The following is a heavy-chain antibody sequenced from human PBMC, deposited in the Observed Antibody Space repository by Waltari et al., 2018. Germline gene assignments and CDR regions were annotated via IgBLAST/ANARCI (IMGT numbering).Heavy chain of an antibody. CDR3: ARDLSVGAARPGYYYYGMDV. J-gene: IGHJ6*02. CDR2: IYYSGST. CDR1: GGSISSYY. D-gene: IGHD6-6*01. Sequence: QVQLQESGPGLVKPSATLSLTCTVSGGSISSYYWSWIRQPPGKGLEWIGYIYYSGSTNYNPSLKSRVTISVDTSKNQFSLKLSSVTAADTAVYYCARDLSVGAARPGYYYYGMDVWGQGTTVTVSS. V-gene: IGHV4-59*01.